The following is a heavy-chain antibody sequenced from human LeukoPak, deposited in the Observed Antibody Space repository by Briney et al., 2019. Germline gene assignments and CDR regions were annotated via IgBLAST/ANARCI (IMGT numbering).Heavy chain of an antibody. D-gene: IGHD5-18*01. V-gene: IGHV3-23*01. Sequence: GGSLRLSCAASGFTFSSYAMGWVRQAPGKGLEWVSAITASGGNTYYADSVKGRFTISRDNSKNTLYLQVNSLRAEDTAVYYCTKGNGYSYGRFYFDYWGQGTLVTVSS. CDR3: TKGNGYSYGRFYFDY. CDR2: ITASGGNT. J-gene: IGHJ4*02. CDR1: GFTFSSYA.